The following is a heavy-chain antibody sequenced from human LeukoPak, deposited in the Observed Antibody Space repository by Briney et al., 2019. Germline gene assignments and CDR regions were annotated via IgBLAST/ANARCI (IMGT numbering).Heavy chain of an antibody. CDR1: GFTFTTYA. CDR3: AKFYDILTGYFDH. CDR2: ISGGGGGT. V-gene: IGHV3-23*01. D-gene: IGHD3-9*01. J-gene: IGHJ4*02. Sequence: GGSLRLSCAASGFTFTTYAMGWVRQSPGKGLEWVSSISGGGGGTYYAEFVKGRFTISRDNSKNTLYLQMNSLRAEDTAVYYCAKFYDILTGYFDHWGQGTLVTVSS.